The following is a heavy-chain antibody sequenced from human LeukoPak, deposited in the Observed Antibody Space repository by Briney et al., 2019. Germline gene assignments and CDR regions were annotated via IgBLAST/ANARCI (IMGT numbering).Heavy chain of an antibody. CDR1: GFTFSNYN. CDR3: ARNGGYYDSSGYYNFDY. Sequence: PGGSLRLSCAASGFTFSNYNMNWVRQAPGKGLEWVSSISRSSIYMYYADSVKGRFTISRDNAKNSLYLQMNSLRAEDTAVYYCARNGGYYDSSGYYNFDYWGQGTLVTVSS. J-gene: IGHJ4*02. CDR2: ISRSSIYM. D-gene: IGHD3-22*01. V-gene: IGHV3-21*01.